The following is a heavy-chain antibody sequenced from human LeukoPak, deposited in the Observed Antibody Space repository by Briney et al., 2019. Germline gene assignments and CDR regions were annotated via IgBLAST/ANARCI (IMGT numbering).Heavy chain of an antibody. CDR2: IKQDGSEK. CDR3: ARALSLSHYWIDQGLYFDY. V-gene: IGHV3-7*01. D-gene: IGHD1-1*01. J-gene: IGHJ4*02. Sequence: PGGSLRLSCAASGFTFSSYWMSWVRQAPGKGLEWVANIKQDGSEKYYVDSVKGRFTISGDNAKNSLYLQMNSLRAEDTAVYYCARALSLSHYWIDQGLYFDYWGQGTLVTVSS. CDR1: GFTFSSYW.